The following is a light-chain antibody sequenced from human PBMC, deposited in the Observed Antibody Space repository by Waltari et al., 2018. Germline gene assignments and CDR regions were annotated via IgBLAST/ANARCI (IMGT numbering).Light chain of an antibody. CDR2: VNSDGSH. J-gene: IGLJ3*02. CDR3: QTGGHGTWV. Sequence: QLVLTQSPSASASLGASVKLTCTLSSGHSSNIIAWLQQQPKKGPRFLMKVNSDGSHSKGDEIPDRFSGSRSGAERYLTISSLQSEDEADYYCQTGGHGTWVFGGGTKLTVL. V-gene: IGLV4-69*01. CDR1: SGHSSNI.